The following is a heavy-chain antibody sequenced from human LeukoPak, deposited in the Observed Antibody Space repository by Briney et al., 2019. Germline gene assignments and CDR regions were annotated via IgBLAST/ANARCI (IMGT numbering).Heavy chain of an antibody. J-gene: IGHJ6*03. CDR1: GYTFTGYY. CDR2: INPNSGGT. D-gene: IGHD3-22*01. Sequence: ASVKVSCKASGYTFTGYYMHWVRQAPGQGLEWMGWINPNSGGTNYAQKFQGGVTMTRDTSISTAYMELSRLRSDDTAVYYCARIVFRVYYYYYMDVWGKGTTVTVSS. V-gene: IGHV1-2*02. CDR3: ARIVFRVYYYYYMDV.